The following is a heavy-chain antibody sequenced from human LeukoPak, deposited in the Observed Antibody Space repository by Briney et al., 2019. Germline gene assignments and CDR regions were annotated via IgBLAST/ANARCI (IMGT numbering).Heavy chain of an antibody. V-gene: IGHV3-30*18. D-gene: IGHD2-21*02. CDR2: MSHDGSNE. CDR1: GFTLTSFG. J-gene: IGHJ2*01. Sequence: PGGSLRLSCAASGFTLTSFGMHWVRQAPGKGLEWVAFMSHDGSNEYYADSVKGRFTISSDTSKNTLFLQMNSLRVEDTAVYYCAKESPVTHRAFDLWGRGTLVTVSS. CDR3: AKESPVTHRAFDL.